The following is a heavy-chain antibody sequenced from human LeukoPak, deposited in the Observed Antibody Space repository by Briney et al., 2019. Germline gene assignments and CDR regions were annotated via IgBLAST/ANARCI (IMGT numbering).Heavy chain of an antibody. Sequence: PGGSLRLSCAASGFTSSSYAMSWVRQAPGKGLEWVSAISGSGGSTYYADSVKGRFTISRDNSKNTLYLQMNSLRAEDTAVYYCATAVAGTGIIDYWGQGTLVTVSS. V-gene: IGHV3-23*01. D-gene: IGHD6-19*01. CDR2: ISGSGGST. CDR3: ATAVAGTGIIDY. J-gene: IGHJ4*02. CDR1: GFTSSSYA.